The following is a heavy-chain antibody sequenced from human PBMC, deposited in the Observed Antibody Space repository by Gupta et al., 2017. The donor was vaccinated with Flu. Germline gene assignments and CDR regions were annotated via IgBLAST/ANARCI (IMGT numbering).Heavy chain of an antibody. D-gene: IGHD3-22*01. V-gene: IGHV3-23*01. CDR1: GFTFSSYA. Sequence: EVQLLESGGGLVQPGGSLRLSCAASGFTFSSYAMSWVRQAPGKGLEWVSAISGSGGSTYYADSVKGRFTISRDNSKNTLYLQMNSLRADDTAVYYCAKSYYDSSGFQYWYFDLWGRGTLVTVSS. CDR2: ISGSGGST. CDR3: AKSYYDSSGFQYWYFDL. J-gene: IGHJ2*01.